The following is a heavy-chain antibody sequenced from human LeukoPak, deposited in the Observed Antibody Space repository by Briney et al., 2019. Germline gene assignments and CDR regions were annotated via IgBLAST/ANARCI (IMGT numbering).Heavy chain of an antibody. CDR3: AKDLRVATTGRHGDDAFDI. V-gene: IGHV3-30*18. D-gene: IGHD5-12*01. J-gene: IGHJ3*02. Sequence: GGSLRLSCAASGFTFSSYGMHWVRQAPGKGLEWVAVISYDGSNKYYADSVKGRFTISRDNSKNTLYLQMNSLRAEDTAVYYCAKDLRVATTGRHGDDAFDIWGQGTMVTVSS. CDR1: GFTFSSYG. CDR2: ISYDGSNK.